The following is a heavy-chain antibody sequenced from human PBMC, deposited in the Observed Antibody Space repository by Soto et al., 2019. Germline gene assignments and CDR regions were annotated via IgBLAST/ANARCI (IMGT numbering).Heavy chain of an antibody. D-gene: IGHD6-13*01. Sequence: SVKVSCKASGGTFSSYAISWVRQAPGQGLEWMGGIIPIFGTANYAQKFQGRVTITADESTSTAYMELSSLRSEDTAVYYCARDLEEQQLVRYYYYGMDVWGQGTTVTVSS. V-gene: IGHV1-69*13. CDR3: ARDLEEQQLVRYYYYGMDV. CDR1: GGTFSSYA. CDR2: IIPIFGTA. J-gene: IGHJ6*02.